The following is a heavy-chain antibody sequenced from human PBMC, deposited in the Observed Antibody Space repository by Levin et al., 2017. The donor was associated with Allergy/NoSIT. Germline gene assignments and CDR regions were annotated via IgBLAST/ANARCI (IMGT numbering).Heavy chain of an antibody. CDR1: GFDFDSFG. CDR2: ISFDGKRK. J-gene: IGHJ4*02. V-gene: IGHV3-30*18. Sequence: GESLKISCAASGFDFDSFGMHWVRQAPGKGLEWVALISFDGKRKYYAESVKGRFSSSRDNPENILYLQMNNLRGEDTAVYHCAKDLRRGTSSSYQLANWGQGTLVTVSS. CDR3: AKDLRRGTSSSYQLAN. D-gene: IGHD6-6*01.